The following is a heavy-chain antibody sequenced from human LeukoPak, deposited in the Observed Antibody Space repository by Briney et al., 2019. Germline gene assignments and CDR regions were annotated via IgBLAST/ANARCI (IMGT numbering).Heavy chain of an antibody. CDR3: ARGHNYYDSSGYYPPSYYYYMDV. J-gene: IGHJ6*03. Sequence: ASVKVSCKASEYTFTGYYMDWVRQAPGQGLEWMGWINPNSGGTNYAQKLQGRVTMTTDTSTSTAYMELRSLRSDDTAVYYCARGHNYYDSSGYYPPSYYYYMDVWGKGTTVTISS. CDR2: INPNSGGT. CDR1: EYTFTGYY. D-gene: IGHD3-22*01. V-gene: IGHV1-2*02.